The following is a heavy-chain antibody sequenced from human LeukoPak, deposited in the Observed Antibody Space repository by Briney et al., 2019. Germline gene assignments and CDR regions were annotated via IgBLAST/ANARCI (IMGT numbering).Heavy chain of an antibody. CDR2: ISGSGSTI. J-gene: IGHJ5*02. V-gene: IGHV3-48*04. Sequence: PGGSLRLSCAASGFTFSSYSMNWVRQAPGRGLEWVSYISGSGSTIYYADSVKGRFTISRDNSKNSLYLQMNSLRAEDTAVYYCARVRLGVAGWFDPWGQGTLVTVSS. CDR3: ARVRLGVAGWFDP. CDR1: GFTFSSYS. D-gene: IGHD6-13*01.